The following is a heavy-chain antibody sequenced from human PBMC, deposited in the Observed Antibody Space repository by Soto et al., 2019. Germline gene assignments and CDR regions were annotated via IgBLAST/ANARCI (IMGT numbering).Heavy chain of an antibody. Sequence: SETLSLTCAVYGGSFSGYYWSWIRQPPGKGLEWIGEINHSGSTNYNPSLKSRVTISVDTSKNQFSLKLSSVTAADTAVYYCARTRRSSWYNYFDYWGQGTLVTVSS. J-gene: IGHJ4*02. D-gene: IGHD6-13*01. V-gene: IGHV4-34*01. CDR3: ARTRRSSWYNYFDY. CDR2: INHSGST. CDR1: GGSFSGYY.